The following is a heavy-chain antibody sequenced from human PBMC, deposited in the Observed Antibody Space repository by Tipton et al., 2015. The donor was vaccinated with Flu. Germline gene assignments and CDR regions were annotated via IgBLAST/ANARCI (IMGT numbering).Heavy chain of an antibody. D-gene: IGHD2-15*01. J-gene: IGHJ2*01. V-gene: IGHV4-34*01. CDR2: INHSGST. Sequence: LRLSCAVYGGSFSGYYWSWIRQPPGKGLEWIGEINHSGSTNYNPSLKSRVTISVDTSKNQFSLKLSSVTAADTAVYYCARGSCSGGSCSYWYFDLWGRGTLVTVSS. CDR3: ARGSCSGGSCSYWYFDL. CDR1: GGSFSGYY.